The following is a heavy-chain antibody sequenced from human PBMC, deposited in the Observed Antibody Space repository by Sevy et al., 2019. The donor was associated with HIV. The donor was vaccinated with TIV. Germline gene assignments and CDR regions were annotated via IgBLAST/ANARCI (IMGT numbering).Heavy chain of an antibody. CDR2: IYYSGST. J-gene: IGHJ6*02. CDR1: GGSISSYY. Sequence: SETLSLTCTVSGGSISSYYWSWIRQPPGKGLEWIGYIYYSGSTNYNPSLKSRFTISVDTSKNQFSLKLSSVTAADTAVYYCARGAYYYYGMDVWGQGTTVTVSS. V-gene: IGHV4-59*01. CDR3: ARGAYYYYGMDV.